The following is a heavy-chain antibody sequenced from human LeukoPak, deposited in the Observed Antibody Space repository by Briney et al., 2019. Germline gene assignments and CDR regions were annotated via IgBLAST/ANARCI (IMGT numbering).Heavy chain of an antibody. CDR1: GYSFTSYW. J-gene: IGHJ4*02. CDR2: IYPGDSDT. CDR3: ARHRDGSQVVPYYFDY. V-gene: IGHV5-51*01. Sequence: GESLKISCKGSGYSFTSYWIGWVRQMPGKGLEWMGIIYPGDSDTRYSPSFQGQVTISADKSISTAYLQWSSLKASDTAMYYCARHRDGSQVVPYYFDYWGQGTLVTVSS. D-gene: IGHD2-15*01.